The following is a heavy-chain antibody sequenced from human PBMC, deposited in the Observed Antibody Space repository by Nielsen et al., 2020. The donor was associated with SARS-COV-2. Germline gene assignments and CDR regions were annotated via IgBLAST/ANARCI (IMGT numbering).Heavy chain of an antibody. V-gene: IGHV3-23*01. CDR2: ISSST. J-gene: IGHJ6*02. CDR1: GFTISTYG. D-gene: IGHD7-27*01. Sequence: GESLKISCGASGFTISTYGMSWVRQAPGKGLEWVSAISSSTYYADSVKGRFTISRDNSKNTLYLQMNSLRAEDTAVYYCARDNWGRMDVWGQGTTVTVSS. CDR3: ARDNWGRMDV.